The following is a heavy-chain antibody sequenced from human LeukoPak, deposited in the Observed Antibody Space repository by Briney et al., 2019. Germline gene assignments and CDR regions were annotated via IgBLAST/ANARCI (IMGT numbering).Heavy chain of an antibody. CDR3: TRDRSRAEDD. CDR1: AFTFSSFA. D-gene: IGHD1-14*01. Sequence: GGSLRLSCVGSAFTFSSFAMSWVRQAPGKGLEWVANINQGGSDKYYVDSVKGRFTISRDNANNLLYLQMNSLRGEDTAVYYCTRDRSRAEDDWGQGTLVTVSS. J-gene: IGHJ4*02. V-gene: IGHV3-7*01. CDR2: INQGGSDK.